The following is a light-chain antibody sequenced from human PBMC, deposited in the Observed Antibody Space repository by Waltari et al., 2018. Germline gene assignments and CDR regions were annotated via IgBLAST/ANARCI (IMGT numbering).Light chain of an antibody. J-gene: IGKJ2*01. V-gene: IGKV2-30*02. Sequence: DVVRTQSPLSLPVTLGQPASISGGSSQSLVHRDGNTSLFLFHQRPGQSPQRLIYKVSNRDSGVPDRFSGSGSGTDFTLKISRVEAEDVGVYYCLQGTHWPYTFGQGTKLEIK. CDR1: QSLVHRDGNTS. CDR3: LQGTHWPYT. CDR2: KVS.